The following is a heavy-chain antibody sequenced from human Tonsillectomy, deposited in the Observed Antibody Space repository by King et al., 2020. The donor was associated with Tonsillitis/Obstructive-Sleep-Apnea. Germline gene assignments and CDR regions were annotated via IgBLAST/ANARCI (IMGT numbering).Heavy chain of an antibody. CDR1: GYTFTNYG. J-gene: IGHJ6*03. CDR3: ARDPDYGDYGTYYYYMDV. CDR2: ISAYNGNT. V-gene: IGHV1-18*01. Sequence: QLVQSGPEVKKPGASVKVSCKASGYTFTNYGITWVRQAPGQGLEWMGWISAYNGNTNYAQKLQGRVTMTTDTSTSTAYMELRSLRSDDTAVYYCARDPDYGDYGTYYYYMDVWGKGTTVTVSS. D-gene: IGHD4-17*01.